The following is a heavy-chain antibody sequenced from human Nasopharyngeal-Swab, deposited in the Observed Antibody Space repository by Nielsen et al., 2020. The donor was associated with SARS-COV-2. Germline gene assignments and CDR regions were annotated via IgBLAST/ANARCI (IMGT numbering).Heavy chain of an antibody. CDR3: ARSIAAAGNFPRIRGCPDV. D-gene: IGHD6-13*01. Sequence: RQAPGKGLEWIGEINHSGSTNYNPSLKSRVTISVDTSKNQFSLKLSSVTAADTAVYYCARSIAAAGNFPRIRGCPDVWGKGTTVTVSS. J-gene: IGHJ6*04. CDR2: INHSGST. V-gene: IGHV4-34*01.